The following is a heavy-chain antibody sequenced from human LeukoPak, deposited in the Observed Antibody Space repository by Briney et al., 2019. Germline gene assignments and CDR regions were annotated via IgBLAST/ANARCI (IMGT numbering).Heavy chain of an antibody. CDR2: MNPNSGNT. D-gene: IGHD6-13*01. V-gene: IGHV1-8*01. J-gene: IGHJ1*01. Sequence: ASVKVSCKASGYTFTSYDINWVRQTPGQGLEWMGWMNPNSGNTGYAQKFQGRVSMTRDTSTSTAYMELSSLTSEDTAVYYCARGGGSSWTQRGYFQYWGQGTLVTVSS. CDR3: ARGGGSSWTQRGYFQY. CDR1: GYTFTSYD.